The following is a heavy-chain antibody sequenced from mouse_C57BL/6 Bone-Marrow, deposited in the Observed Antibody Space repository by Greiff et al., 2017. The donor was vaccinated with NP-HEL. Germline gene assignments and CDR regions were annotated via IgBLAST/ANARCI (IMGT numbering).Heavy chain of an antibody. Sequence: EVQLQESGPGLVKPSQSLSLTCSVTGYSITSGYYWNWIRQFPGNKLEWMGYISYDGSNNYNPSLKNRIPITRDTSKNQFFLKLNSVTTEDTATYYCARGLLFDYWGQGTTLTVSS. V-gene: IGHV3-6*01. CDR2: ISYDGSN. D-gene: IGHD1-1*01. J-gene: IGHJ2*01. CDR1: GYSITSGYY. CDR3: ARGLLFDY.